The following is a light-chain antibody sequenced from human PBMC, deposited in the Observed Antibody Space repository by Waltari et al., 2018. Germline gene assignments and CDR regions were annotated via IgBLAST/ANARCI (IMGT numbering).Light chain of an antibody. Sequence: QSALTKPASASGSPRQSITISCTGTSSDVGGYNFFSWYQQHPGKAPKLMIYDVINRPSGVSSRFSGSKSGNTASLTISGLQAEDEAYYYCYSYTTSSTYVFGTGTQVTVL. CDR3: YSYTTSSTYV. CDR2: DVI. J-gene: IGLJ1*01. V-gene: IGLV2-14*03. CDR1: SSDVGGYNF.